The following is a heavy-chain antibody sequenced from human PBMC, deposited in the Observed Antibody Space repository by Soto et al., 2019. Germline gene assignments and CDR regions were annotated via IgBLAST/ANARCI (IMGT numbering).Heavy chain of an antibody. V-gene: IGHV1-69*06. J-gene: IGHJ5*02. CDR1: GGTFSSYA. D-gene: IGHD1-1*01. CDR3: ARDTTLRWFDP. CDR2: IIPIFGTA. Sequence: SVKVSCKASGGTFSSYAISWVRQAPGQGLEWMGGIIPIFGTANYAQKFQGRVTITADKSTSTAYMKLSSLRYEDTAVYYCARDTTLRWFDPWGQGTLVTVSS.